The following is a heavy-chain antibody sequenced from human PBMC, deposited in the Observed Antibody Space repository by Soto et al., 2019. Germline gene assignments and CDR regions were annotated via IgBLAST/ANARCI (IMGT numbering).Heavy chain of an antibody. J-gene: IGHJ4*02. CDR3: STGMATIRARLNLDY. CDR2: IYYSGST. V-gene: IGHV4-39*01. Sequence: SETLSLTCTVSGGSISSSSYYWGWIRQPPGKGLEWIGSIYYSGSTYYNPSLKSRVTISVDTSKNQFSLKLSSVTAADTAVYYCSTGMATIRARLNLDYWGQGTLVTVSS. D-gene: IGHD5-12*01. CDR1: GGSISSSSYY.